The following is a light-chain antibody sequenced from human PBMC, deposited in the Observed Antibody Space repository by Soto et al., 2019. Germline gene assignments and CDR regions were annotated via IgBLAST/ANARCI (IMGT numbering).Light chain of an antibody. CDR1: IYDVGAYHY. V-gene: IGLV2-14*01. CDR3: ISYTTTGALV. CDR2: EVS. J-gene: IGLJ2*01. Sequence: QSALTQPASVSGSPGQSITISCTGTIYDVGAYHYVSWYQQFPGKAPKLILYEVSNRPSGISNRFSGFRSGSTASLTVSGLQPEYDAHYYCISYTTTGALVFGGGTKLTVL.